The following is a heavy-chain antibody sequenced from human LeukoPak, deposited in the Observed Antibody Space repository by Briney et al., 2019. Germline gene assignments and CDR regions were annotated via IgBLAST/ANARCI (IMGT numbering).Heavy chain of an antibody. CDR1: GFTFDDNG. CDR2: INWNGDNT. V-gene: IGHV3-20*04. D-gene: IGHD3-22*01. J-gene: IGHJ3*02. CDR3: ASDRRSDSSGYAFDI. Sequence: GGSLRLSCAASGFTFDDNGMSWVRQAPGKGLEWVSGINWNGDNTVYADSVKGRFTISRDNAKNSLYLQMNSLGAEDTAFYYCASDRRSDSSGYAFDIWGQGTMVTVSS.